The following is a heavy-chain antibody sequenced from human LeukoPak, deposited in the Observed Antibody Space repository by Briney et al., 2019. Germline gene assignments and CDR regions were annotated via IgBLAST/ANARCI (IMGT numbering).Heavy chain of an antibody. CDR1: GYTLTGYY. V-gene: IGHV1-2*02. Sequence: ASVKVSCKASGYTLTGYYMHWVRQAPGQGLEWMGWINPNSGGTNYAQKFQGRVTMTRDTSISTAYMELSRLRSDDTAVYYCAREQIVVVPAAMVYYGMDVWGQGTTVTVSS. J-gene: IGHJ6*02. CDR2: INPNSGGT. CDR3: AREQIVVVPAAMVYYGMDV. D-gene: IGHD2-2*01.